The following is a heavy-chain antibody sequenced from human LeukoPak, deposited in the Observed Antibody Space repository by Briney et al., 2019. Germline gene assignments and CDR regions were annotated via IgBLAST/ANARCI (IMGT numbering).Heavy chain of an antibody. V-gene: IGHV1-3*01. CDR1: GYTFTSYA. J-gene: IGHJ4*02. Sequence: GASVKVSCKASGYTFTSYAMHWVRQAPGQRLEWMGWINAGNGNTKYSQKFQGRVTITRDISASTAYMELSSLRSEDTAVYYCARGPIVGATSPFDYWGQGTLVTVSS. CDR2: INAGNGNT. CDR3: ARGPIVGATSPFDY. D-gene: IGHD1-26*01.